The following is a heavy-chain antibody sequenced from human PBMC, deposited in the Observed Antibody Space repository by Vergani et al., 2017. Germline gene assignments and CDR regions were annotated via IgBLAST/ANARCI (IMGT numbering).Heavy chain of an antibody. CDR1: GFTFSTYA. V-gene: IGHV3-30*04. CDR3: ARDRSNVYGGRSGDAFHI. J-gene: IGHJ3*02. CDR2: ISHDGRHK. D-gene: IGHD4-23*01. Sequence: QVQLVESGGGVVQPGRSLRLSCAAPGFTFSTYAMHWVRQAPGKGLEWVAVISHDGRHKYYADSVKGRFTISRDNSKNTLYLQMNSLRAEDTAVYNCARDRSNVYGGRSGDAFHIWGQGTMVTVSS.